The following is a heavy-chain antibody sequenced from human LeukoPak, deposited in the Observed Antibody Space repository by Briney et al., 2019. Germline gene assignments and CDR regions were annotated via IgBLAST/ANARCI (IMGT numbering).Heavy chain of an antibody. V-gene: IGHV1-18*01. Sequence: ASVKVSCKASGHTFTSYGISWVRQAPGQGLEWMGWISAYNGNTNYAQKLQGRVTMTTDTSTSTAYMELRSLRSDDTAVYYCARDLSTSGFLDYVYWGQGTLVTVSS. CDR1: GHTFTSYG. D-gene: IGHD6-19*01. J-gene: IGHJ4*02. CDR3: ARDLSTSGFLDYVY. CDR2: ISAYNGNT.